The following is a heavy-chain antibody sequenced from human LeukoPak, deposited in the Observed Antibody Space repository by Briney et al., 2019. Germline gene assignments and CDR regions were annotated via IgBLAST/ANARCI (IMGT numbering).Heavy chain of an antibody. V-gene: IGHV3-74*01. CDR3: ARAGASYAMDV. CDR1: GFTFSSYS. Sequence: GGSLRLSCVASGFTFSSYSMHWVRQAPGKGLVWVSRIFVDGSSTSYADSVKGRFTISRDNTKNALYLQMSSLRDDDTAVYYCARAGASYAMDVWGQGTTVTVS. D-gene: IGHD1-14*01. J-gene: IGHJ6*02. CDR2: IFVDGSST.